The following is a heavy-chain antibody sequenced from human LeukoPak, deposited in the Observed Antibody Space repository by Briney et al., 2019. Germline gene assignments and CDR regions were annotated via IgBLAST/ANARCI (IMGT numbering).Heavy chain of an antibody. CDR2: IFTSGST. D-gene: IGHD4-11*01. CDR1: GASISSYY. Sequence: PSETLSLTCTVSGASISSYYWIWIRQHAGKGLEWIGRIFTSGSTNYNPSLKSRVTMSVDTSKNQYSLKLSSVTAADTAVYYCARGPPADTVTSYFDYWGQGTLVTVSS. J-gene: IGHJ4*02. CDR3: ARGPPADTVTSYFDY. V-gene: IGHV4-4*07.